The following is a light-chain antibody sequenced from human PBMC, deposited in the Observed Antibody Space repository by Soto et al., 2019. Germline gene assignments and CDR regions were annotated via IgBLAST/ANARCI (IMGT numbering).Light chain of an antibody. Sequence: DIVMTQSPDSLVVSLGERATINCKSSQSVSYSSNNKDYLAWYQQKPGQPPKLLIYWASIRDSRVPDRFSGSGSGTDFTLTISNLQAVDVAVYYCQQYYITPRTFGQGTKVEIK. CDR3: QQYYITPRT. CDR1: QSVSYSSNNKDY. CDR2: WAS. J-gene: IGKJ1*01. V-gene: IGKV4-1*01.